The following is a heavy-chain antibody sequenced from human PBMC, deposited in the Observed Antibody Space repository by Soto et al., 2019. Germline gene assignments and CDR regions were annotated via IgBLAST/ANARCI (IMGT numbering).Heavy chain of an antibody. Sequence: SVKVYCKASGGTFSSYAISWVRQAPGQGLEWMGGIISIFGTANYAQKFQGRVTITADGSTSTAYMERSSLRSEDTAVYYCARDSGELLLRAFDISGQGTMVTVSS. CDR2: IISIFGTA. J-gene: IGHJ3*02. CDR1: GGTFSSYA. D-gene: IGHD1-26*01. CDR3: ARDSGELLLRAFDI. V-gene: IGHV1-69*13.